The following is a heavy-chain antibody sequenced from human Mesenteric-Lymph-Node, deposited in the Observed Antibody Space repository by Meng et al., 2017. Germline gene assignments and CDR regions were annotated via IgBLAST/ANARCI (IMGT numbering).Heavy chain of an antibody. J-gene: IGHJ4*02. Sequence: GESLKISCAASGFTFSSYAMHWVRQAPGKGLEWVAVISYDGSNKYYADSVKGRFTISRDNAKFTLYLQMNSLRAEDTAVYYCVKGLEDSSGWGLDYWGQGTLVTVSS. CDR2: ISYDGSNK. D-gene: IGHD6-19*01. CDR1: GFTFSSYA. V-gene: IGHV3-30*04. CDR3: VKGLEDSSGWGLDY.